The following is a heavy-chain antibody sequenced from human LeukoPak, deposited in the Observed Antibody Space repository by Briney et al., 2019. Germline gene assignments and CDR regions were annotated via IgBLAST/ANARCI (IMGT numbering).Heavy chain of an antibody. CDR2: INPSGGAT. V-gene: IGHV1-46*01. D-gene: IGHD3-10*01. J-gene: IGHJ6*02. CDR3: ARDQNLYYGSGTYLQDYGMDV. Sequence: ASVKVSCKASGYSFTSYTMHWVRQAPGQGLEWMGIINPSGGATSHAQKFQGRVTMTRDTSTSTVYMELSSLRSEDTAVYYCARDQNLYYGSGTYLQDYGMDVWGQGTTVTVSS. CDR1: GYSFTSYT.